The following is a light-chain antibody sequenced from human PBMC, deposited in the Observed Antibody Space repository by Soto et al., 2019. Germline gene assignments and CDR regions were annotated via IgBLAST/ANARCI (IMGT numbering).Light chain of an antibody. V-gene: IGKV1-5*01. CDR2: YAS. CDR3: QQYYTYAT. CDR1: QKIRNL. Sequence: DIQLTQSHSTLSAAVGDSVTITCRGSQKIRNLLAGYPQKPGRAPKPRILYASTLRTGVPSMFSGSGSGSEFNFTITGMQPDDFATYFCQQYYTYATFGHGTRLEIK. J-gene: IGKJ5*01.